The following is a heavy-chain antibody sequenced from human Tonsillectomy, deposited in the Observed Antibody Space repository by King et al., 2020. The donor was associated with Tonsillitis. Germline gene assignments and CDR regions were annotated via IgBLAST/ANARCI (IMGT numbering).Heavy chain of an antibody. D-gene: IGHD3-10*01. Sequence: VQLQESGGGVVQPGRSLRLSCAASGFTFSSYAMHWVRQAPGKGLEWVAIISYDGSNKYYADSVKGRFTISRDNSKNTLYLQMNTLRAEDTAVYCCARDRVEAGSGGMDVWGQGTTVTVSS. V-gene: IGHV3-30*04. CDR2: ISYDGSNK. J-gene: IGHJ6*02. CDR3: ARDRVEAGSGGMDV. CDR1: GFTFSSYA.